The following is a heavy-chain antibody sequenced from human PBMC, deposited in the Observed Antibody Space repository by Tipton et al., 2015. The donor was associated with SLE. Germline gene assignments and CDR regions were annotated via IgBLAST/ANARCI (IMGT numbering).Heavy chain of an antibody. CDR3: ARGRIAVAGNHFDY. CDR2: IYTSGST. D-gene: IGHD6-19*01. Sequence: TLSLTCAFSGGSINSDDFHWSWIRQPAGKGLEWIGRIYTSGSTNYNPSLKSRVTISVDTSKNQFSLKLSSVTAADTAVYYCARGRIAVAGNHFDYWGQGTLVTVSS. V-gene: IGHV4-61*02. CDR1: GGSINSDDFH. J-gene: IGHJ4*02.